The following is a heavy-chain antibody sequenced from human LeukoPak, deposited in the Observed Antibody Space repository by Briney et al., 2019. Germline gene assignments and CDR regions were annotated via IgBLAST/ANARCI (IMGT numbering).Heavy chain of an antibody. D-gene: IGHD6-6*01. CDR3: ARSSIAARPNFDY. V-gene: IGHV1-69*05. CDR2: IIPIFGTA. Sequence: SVKVSCKTSGYSFTDYAIVWVRQAPGQGLEWMGGIIPIFGTANYAQKFQGRVTITTDESTSTAYMELSSLRSEDTAVYYCARSSIAARPNFDYWGQGTLVTVSS. J-gene: IGHJ4*02. CDR1: GYSFTDYA.